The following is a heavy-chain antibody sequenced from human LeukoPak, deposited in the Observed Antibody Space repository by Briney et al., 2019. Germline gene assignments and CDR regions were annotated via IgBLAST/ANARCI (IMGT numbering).Heavy chain of an antibody. CDR1: GGSISSSSYY. J-gene: IGHJ4*02. CDR2: IYYSGST. Sequence: SETLSLTCTVSGGSISSSSYYWGWIRQPPGKGLEWIGSIYYSGSTYYNPSLKSRVTISVDTSKNQFSLKLSSVTAADTAVYYCAREGPGSYYYFDYWGQGTLVTVSS. V-gene: IGHV4-39*07. D-gene: IGHD3-10*01. CDR3: AREGPGSYYYFDY.